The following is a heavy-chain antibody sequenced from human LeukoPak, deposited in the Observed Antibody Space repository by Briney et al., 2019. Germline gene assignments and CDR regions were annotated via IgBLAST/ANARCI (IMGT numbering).Heavy chain of an antibody. V-gene: IGHV5-51*01. CDR2: IYPGDSDT. D-gene: IGHD2-2*01. CDR1: GYSFTSSW. CDR3: ARQAVPVAKYFQY. Sequence: GESLKISCKGSGYSFTSSWIGWVRQMPGKGLEWMGIIYPGDSDTRYSPSFQGQVTISVDKYISTAYLQWSSLKASDTAMYYCARQAVPVAKYFQYWGQGTLVTVSS. J-gene: IGHJ1*01.